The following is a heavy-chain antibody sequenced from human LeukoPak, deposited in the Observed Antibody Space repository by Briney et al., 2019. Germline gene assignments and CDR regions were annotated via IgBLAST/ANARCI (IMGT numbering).Heavy chain of an antibody. J-gene: IGHJ5*02. CDR3: ARDYGDLNWFDP. V-gene: IGHV1-18*01. Sequence: ASVKVSCKTSGYNFASFGVTWVRQAPGQGLEWLGWISGYNGNTDYAQKFQGRVTITADTSTTTVFMELRGLRFDDTAMYFYARDYGDLNWFDPWGLGTQVTVSS. CDR2: ISGYNGNT. D-gene: IGHD4-17*01. CDR1: GYNFASFG.